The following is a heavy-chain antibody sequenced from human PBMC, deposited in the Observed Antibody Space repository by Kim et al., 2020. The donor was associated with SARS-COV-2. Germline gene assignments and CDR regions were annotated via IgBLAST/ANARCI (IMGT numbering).Heavy chain of an antibody. CDR3: ARGRELLPFDY. D-gene: IGHD1-26*01. CDR2: T. V-gene: IGHV4-4*07. J-gene: IGHJ4*02. Sequence: TNSTPSLKSRVTMSVDTSKNQFSLKLSSVTAADTAVYYCARGRELLPFDYWGQGTLVTVSS.